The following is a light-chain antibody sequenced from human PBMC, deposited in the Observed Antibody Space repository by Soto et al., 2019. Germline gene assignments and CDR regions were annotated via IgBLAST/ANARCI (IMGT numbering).Light chain of an antibody. Sequence: EVVMTQSPATLSVSPGERATLSCRASQSVNNNLAWYQQRPGQPPTLLISGASTRAAGIPDRFSGSGSGTEFTLSISSLQSEDGAVYYCQQYNNWPPWTFGQGTKVEIK. CDR1: QSVNNN. J-gene: IGKJ1*01. CDR3: QQYNNWPPWT. CDR2: GAS. V-gene: IGKV3-15*01.